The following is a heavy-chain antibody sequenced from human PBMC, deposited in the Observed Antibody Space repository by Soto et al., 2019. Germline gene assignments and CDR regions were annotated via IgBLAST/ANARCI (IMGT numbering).Heavy chain of an antibody. Sequence: QVQLVQSGGGLVKPGGSLRLSCAASGFTFSDHYKTWIRQAPGKGLEWVSYIGNTNSYTNYADSVRGRFTISRDNAKNSLYLQMNSLRAEDTAVYYCGRGHYGLDVWGQGTTVTVSS. J-gene: IGHJ6*02. CDR2: IGNTNSYT. CDR3: GRGHYGLDV. CDR1: GFTFSDHY. V-gene: IGHV3-11*05.